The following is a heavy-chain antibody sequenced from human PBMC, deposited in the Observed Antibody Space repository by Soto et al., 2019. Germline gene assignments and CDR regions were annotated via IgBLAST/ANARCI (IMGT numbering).Heavy chain of an antibody. CDR1: GYSFTNYW. J-gene: IGHJ4*02. Sequence: PGESLKISCTGSGYSFTNYWIGWVRQMPGKGLEWMGIIYPGDSNTRYSPPFQGQVTISADKSISTAYLQWSSLKASDTAMYFCARQGYCSNTACYTVDYWGQGTLVTVSS. D-gene: IGHD2-2*02. CDR2: IYPGDSNT. CDR3: ARQGYCSNTACYTVDY. V-gene: IGHV5-51*01.